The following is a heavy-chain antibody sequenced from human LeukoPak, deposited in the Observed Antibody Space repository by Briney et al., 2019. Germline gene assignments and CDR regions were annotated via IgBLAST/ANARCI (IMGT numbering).Heavy chain of an antibody. CDR1: GFTFSGYD. V-gene: IGHV3-21*01. D-gene: IGHD3-16*01. J-gene: IGHJ6*03. CDR3: ARETSQKGAHYMDV. CDR2: ISGSRSYI. Sequence: PGGSLRLSCAASGFTFSGYDMNWVRQAPGKGLEWVSSISGSRSYIYYADSVKGRFTISRDNAKNSLYLQMNSLRAGDTAVYYCARETSQKGAHYMDVWGKGTPVTISS.